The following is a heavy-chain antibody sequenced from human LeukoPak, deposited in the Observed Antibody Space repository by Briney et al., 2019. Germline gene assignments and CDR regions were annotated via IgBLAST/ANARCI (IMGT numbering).Heavy chain of an antibody. CDR1: GGSFSGYY. V-gene: IGHV4-34*01. Sequence: PSETLSLTCAVYGGSFSGYYWSWIRQPPGKGLEWIGEINHSGSTNYNPSLKSRVTISVDTSKNQFSLKLSSVTAADTAVYYCARVVVGATGPFDYWGQGTLVTVSS. CDR2: INHSGST. CDR3: ARVVVGATGPFDY. D-gene: IGHD1-26*01. J-gene: IGHJ4*02.